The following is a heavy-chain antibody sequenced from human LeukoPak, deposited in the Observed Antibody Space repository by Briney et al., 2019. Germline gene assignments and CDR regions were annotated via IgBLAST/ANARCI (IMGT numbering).Heavy chain of an antibody. V-gene: IGHV1-2*02. CDR2: ISPNSGDT. CDR3: ARVLASGHSPLLY. Sequence: ASVTVSCKASEYSFNGYYIHWVRQAPGQGPEWMGWISPNSGDTNYEPKFQGRVTMTRDTSISTAYMELSRLISDDTAEYYCARVLASGHSPLLYWGHGTLVTVSS. J-gene: IGHJ4*01. D-gene: IGHD3-22*01. CDR1: EYSFNGYY.